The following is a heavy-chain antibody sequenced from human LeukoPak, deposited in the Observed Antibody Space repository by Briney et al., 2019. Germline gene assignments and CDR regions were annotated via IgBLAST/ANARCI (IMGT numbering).Heavy chain of an antibody. CDR2: IYTSGST. J-gene: IGHJ3*02. CDR1: GGSISSGSYY. D-gene: IGHD2-21*02. CDR3: LVTRDDAFDI. V-gene: IGHV4-61*02. Sequence: PSETLSLTCTVSGGSISSGSYYWSWIRQPAGKGLEWIGRIYTSGSTNYNPSLKSRVTISVDTSKNQFSLKLSSVTAADTAVYYCLVTRDDAFDIWGQGTMVTVSS.